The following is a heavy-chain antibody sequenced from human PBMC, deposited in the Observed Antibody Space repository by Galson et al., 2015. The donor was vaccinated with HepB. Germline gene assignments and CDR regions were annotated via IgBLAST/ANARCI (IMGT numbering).Heavy chain of an antibody. J-gene: IGHJ4*02. V-gene: IGHV3-21*01. D-gene: IGHD6-13*01. CDR2: ISSSSSYI. CDR3: AGLRAAGTPSDY. CDR1: GFTFSSYS. Sequence: SLRLSCAASGFTFSSYSMNWVRQAPGKGLEWVSSISSSSSYIYYADSVKGRFTISRDNAKNSLYLQMNSLRAEDTAVYYCAGLRAAGTPSDYWGQGTLVTVSS.